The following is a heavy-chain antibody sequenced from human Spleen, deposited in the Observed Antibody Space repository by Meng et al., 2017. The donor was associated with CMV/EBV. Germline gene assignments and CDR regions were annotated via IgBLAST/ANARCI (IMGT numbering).Heavy chain of an antibody. CDR3: ARTAYDSSGYDAFNI. Sequence: GESLKISCAASGFTFSTYGIHWVRQAPGKGLEWLSFIRYDGSDKYYADSVKGRFTVSRDNSQNTLYLQMNSLRAEDTAVYYCARTAYDSSGYDAFNIWGQGTMVTVSS. CDR1: GFTFSTYG. D-gene: IGHD3-22*01. V-gene: IGHV3-30*02. CDR2: IRYDGSDK. J-gene: IGHJ3*02.